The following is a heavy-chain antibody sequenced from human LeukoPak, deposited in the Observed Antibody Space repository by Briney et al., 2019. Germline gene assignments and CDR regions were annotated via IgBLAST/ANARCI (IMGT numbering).Heavy chain of an antibody. CDR2: IYSGGST. D-gene: IGHD3-10*01. CDR1: GFTVSSNY. J-gene: IGHJ3*02. Sequence: GGSLRLSCAASGFTVSSNYMSWVRQAPGKGLEWVSVIYSGGSTYYADSVKGRFTISRDNSKNTLYLQMNSLRAEDTAVYYCARDLGGSGNYYTNDAFDIWGQGTMVTVSS. V-gene: IGHV3-53*01. CDR3: ARDLGGSGNYYTNDAFDI.